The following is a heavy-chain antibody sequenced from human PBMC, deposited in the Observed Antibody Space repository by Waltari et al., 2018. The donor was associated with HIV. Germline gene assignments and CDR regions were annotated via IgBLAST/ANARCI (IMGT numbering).Heavy chain of an antibody. CDR3: ARDGGWFGEYDAFDI. CDR2: SNPRGGST. CDR1: GYTFTSYY. D-gene: IGHD3-10*01. V-gene: IGHV1-46*01. Sequence: QVQLVQSGAEVKKPGASVKVSCKASGYTFTSYYMHWVRQAPGQGLEWMGISNPRGGSTSYAQKFQGRVTMTRDTSTSTVYMELSSLRSEDTAVYYCARDGGWFGEYDAFDIWGQGTMVTVSS. J-gene: IGHJ3*02.